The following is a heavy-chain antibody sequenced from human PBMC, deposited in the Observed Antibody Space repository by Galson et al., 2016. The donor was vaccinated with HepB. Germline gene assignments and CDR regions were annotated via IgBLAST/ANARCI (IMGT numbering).Heavy chain of an antibody. V-gene: IGHV3-11*03. D-gene: IGHD6-19*01. J-gene: IGHJ4*02. Sequence: SLRLSCAASGFTSSDYYMSWIRQAPGKGLEWISYISSGSSNTHYADSVKGRFTISRDNAKNSLYLQMNSLRAEDTAVYYCARFHYSSGCYPLDYWGQGNLVTVSS. CDR3: ARFHYSSGCYPLDY. CDR1: GFTSSDYY. CDR2: ISSGSSNT.